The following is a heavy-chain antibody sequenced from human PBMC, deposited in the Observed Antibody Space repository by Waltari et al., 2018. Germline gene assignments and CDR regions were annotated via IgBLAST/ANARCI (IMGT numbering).Heavy chain of an antibody. J-gene: IGHJ4*02. CDR2: INHSGST. Sequence: QVQLQQWGAGLLKPSETLSLTCAVYGGSFSGYYLSWIRQPPGKGLEWIGEINHSGSTNYNPSLKSRVTISVDTSKNQFSLKLSSVTAADTAVYYCARETVTSMYFDYWGQGTLVTVSS. CDR1: GGSFSGYY. V-gene: IGHV4-34*01. CDR3: ARETVTSMYFDY. D-gene: IGHD4-4*01.